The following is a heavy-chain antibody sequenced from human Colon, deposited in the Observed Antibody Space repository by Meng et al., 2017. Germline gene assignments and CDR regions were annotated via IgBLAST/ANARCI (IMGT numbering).Heavy chain of an antibody. CDR1: GASISSGNYY. D-gene: IGHD6-13*01. J-gene: IGHJ6*02. Sequence: SETLSLTCTVSGASISSGNYYWSWIRQPPGKGLEWIGRIYTGGSTNYNPSLNSRVTISIDTSKSQFTLTLNSVTAADAAVYYCARLSPLQPLTPYYNHAMDVWGQGTTVTVSS. CDR3: ARLSPLQPLTPYYNHAMDV. V-gene: IGHV4-61*02. CDR2: IYTGGST.